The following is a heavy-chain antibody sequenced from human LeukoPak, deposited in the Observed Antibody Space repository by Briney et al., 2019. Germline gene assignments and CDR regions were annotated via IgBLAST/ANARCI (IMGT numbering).Heavy chain of an antibody. Sequence: PGGSLRLSCTDSGFTISNYGMNWVRQAPGKGLEWVSSISGGADSTYYADSVKGRFTISRDSSKNTLFLQMDSLRAEDTAIYYCARDSPLCTYWGQGTLVTVSS. CDR3: ARDSPLCTY. J-gene: IGHJ4*02. CDR2: ISGGADST. D-gene: IGHD2-8*01. CDR1: GFTISNYG. V-gene: IGHV3-23*01.